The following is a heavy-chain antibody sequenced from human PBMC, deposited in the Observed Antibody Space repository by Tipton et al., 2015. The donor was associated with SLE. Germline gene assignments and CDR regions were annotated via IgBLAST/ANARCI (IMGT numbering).Heavy chain of an antibody. V-gene: IGHV3-7*03. CDR1: GSTFSDYF. CDR3: ARDPPYSGSYYGY. D-gene: IGHD1-26*01. CDR2: INQDESEK. J-gene: IGHJ4*02. Sequence: SLRLSCAASGSTFSDYFRDFYMSWIRQAPGKGLEWVANINQDESEKYYVDSVKGRFTISRDNAKNSLYLQMNSLRAEDTAVYYCARDPPYSGSYYGYWGQGTLVTVSS.